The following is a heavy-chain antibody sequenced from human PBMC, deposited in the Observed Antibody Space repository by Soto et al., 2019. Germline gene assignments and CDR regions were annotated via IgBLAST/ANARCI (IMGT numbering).Heavy chain of an antibody. CDR2: ISGNAAET. CDR1: GFTFHYYA. D-gene: IGHD1-1*01. CDR3: AKGNLERRYDAETAYDY. Sequence: EVQLLESGGGLVQPGGSLRLSCAASGFTFHYYAMTWVRQAPGKGLEWVSAISGNAAETYHADSVKGRFAISRDNSKKTLYLQMDSLRAEDTAVYVCAKGNLERRYDAETAYDYWGQGTLVTVSS. J-gene: IGHJ4*02. V-gene: IGHV3-23*01.